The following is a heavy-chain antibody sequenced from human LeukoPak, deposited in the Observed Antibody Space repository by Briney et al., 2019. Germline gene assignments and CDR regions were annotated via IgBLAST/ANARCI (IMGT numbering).Heavy chain of an antibody. J-gene: IGHJ4*02. CDR2: IYTSGST. CDR3: AREEIAVPNRVVRYDY. Sequence: SETLSLTCTVSGGSISSGTYYWAWIRQPAGKGLEWIGRIYTSGSTNYNPSLKSRVTISVDTSKNQFSLKLSSVTAADTAVYYCAREEIAVPNRVVRYDYWGQGTLVTVSS. CDR1: GGSISSGTYY. D-gene: IGHD6-19*01. V-gene: IGHV4-61*02.